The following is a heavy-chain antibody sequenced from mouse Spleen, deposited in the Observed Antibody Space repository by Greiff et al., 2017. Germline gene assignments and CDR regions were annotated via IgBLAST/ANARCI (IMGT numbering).Heavy chain of an antibody. Sequence: VQLQQSGAELVRLGASVKLSCKASGYTFTDYYINWVKQRPGQGLEWIARIYPGSGNTYYNEKFKGKATLTAEKSSSTAYMQLSSLTSEDSAVYFCARWVPYYFDYWGQGTTLTVSS. CDR2: IYPGSGNT. J-gene: IGHJ2*01. CDR1: GYTFTDYY. CDR3: ARWVPYYFDY. V-gene: IGHV1-76*01.